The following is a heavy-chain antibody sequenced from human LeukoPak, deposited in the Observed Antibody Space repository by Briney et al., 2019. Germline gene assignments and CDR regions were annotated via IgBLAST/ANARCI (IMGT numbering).Heavy chain of an antibody. CDR3: ARVWTGYPGHY. J-gene: IGHJ4*02. V-gene: IGHV4-39*07. Sequence: SETLSLTCTVSGGSISSSSYYWGWIRQPPGKGLEWIGSIYYSGNTYYNPSLKSRVTISVDTSKNQFSLKLTSVTAADTAVYYCARVWTGYPGHYWGQGTLVTVSS. CDR2: IYYSGNT. D-gene: IGHD3/OR15-3a*01. CDR1: GGSISSSSYY.